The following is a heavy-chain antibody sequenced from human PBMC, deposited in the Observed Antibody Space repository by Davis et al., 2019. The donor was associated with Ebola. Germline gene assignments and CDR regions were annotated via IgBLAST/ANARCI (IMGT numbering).Heavy chain of an antibody. CDR2: ISSSGSTI. CDR1: GFTVSSNY. CDR3: ARVGYCSGGSCYSGLDY. V-gene: IGHV3-11*01. Sequence: GGSLRLSCAASGFTVSSNYMSWIRQAPGKGLEWVSYISSSGSTIYYADSVKGRFTISRDNAKNSLYLQMNSLRAEDTAVYYCARVGYCSGGSCYSGLDYWGQGTLVTVSS. J-gene: IGHJ4*02. D-gene: IGHD2-15*01.